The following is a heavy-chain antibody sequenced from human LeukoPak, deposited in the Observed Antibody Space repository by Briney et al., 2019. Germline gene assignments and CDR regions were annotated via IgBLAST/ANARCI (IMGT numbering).Heavy chain of an antibody. V-gene: IGHV3-23*01. CDR1: GFTFSSYA. D-gene: IGHD3-10*02. CDR2: ISGSGGST. CDR3: AELGITMIGGV. Sequence: RPGGSLRLSCAASGFTFSSYAMSWVRQAPGKGLEWVSAISGSGGSTYYADSVKGRFTISRGNSKNTLYLQMNSLRAEDTGVYYCAELGITMIGGVWGKGTTVTISS. J-gene: IGHJ6*04.